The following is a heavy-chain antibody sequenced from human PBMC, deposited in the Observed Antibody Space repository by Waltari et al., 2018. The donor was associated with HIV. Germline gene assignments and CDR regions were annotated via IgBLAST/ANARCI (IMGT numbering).Heavy chain of an antibody. Sequence: QVQLVQSGAEVKKPGASVKVSCKASGYTFTSYDINWVRQATGQGLEWMGWMNPNSGNTGYAQKCQGRVTMTRNTSISTAYMELSSLRSEDTAVYYCARGDYYGSGSSGWFDPWGQGTLVTVSS. CDR1: GYTFTSYD. J-gene: IGHJ5*02. D-gene: IGHD3-10*01. CDR3: ARGDYYGSGSSGWFDP. V-gene: IGHV1-8*01. CDR2: MNPNSGNT.